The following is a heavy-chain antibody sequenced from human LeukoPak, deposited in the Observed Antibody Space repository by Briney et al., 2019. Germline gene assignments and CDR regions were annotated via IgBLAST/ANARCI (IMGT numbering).Heavy chain of an antibody. J-gene: IGHJ4*02. D-gene: IGHD6-13*01. CDR2: IWYDGSNK. CDR3: ARDLTQLALFDY. CDR1: GFTFSNYV. V-gene: IGHV3-33*01. Sequence: GRSLRLSCAASGFTFSNYVMHWVRQAPGKGLEWVAVIWYDGSNKYYADSVKGRFTLSRDNSKNTLFLQMNSLRPEDTAVYFCARDLTQLALFDYWGQGTLVTVSS.